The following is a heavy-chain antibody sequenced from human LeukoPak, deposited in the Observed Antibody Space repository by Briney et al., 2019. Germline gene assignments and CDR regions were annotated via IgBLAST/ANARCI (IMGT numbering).Heavy chain of an antibody. CDR1: GFTFSPFG. CDR3: AKDGSFRNDYGDFCDY. D-gene: IGHD4-17*01. V-gene: IGHV3-30*18. CDR2: ISYDGSNK. Sequence: GGSLRLSCAASGFTFSPFGMHWVRQAPGKGLEWVAVISYDGSNKYYADSVKGRFTISRDNSKNTVSLQMNSLRVEDTAVYYCAKDGSFRNDYGDFCDYWGQGTLVTVSS. J-gene: IGHJ4*02.